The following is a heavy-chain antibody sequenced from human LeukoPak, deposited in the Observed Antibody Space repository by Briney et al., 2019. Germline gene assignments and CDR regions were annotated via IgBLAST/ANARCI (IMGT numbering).Heavy chain of an antibody. CDR3: AKEIGPSIAVAGTLFYSKGKRPYYYYGMDV. D-gene: IGHD6-19*01. Sequence: GRSLRLSCAASGFTFSSYGMHWVRQAPGKGLEWVAVISYDGSNKYYADSVKGRFTISRDNSKNTLYLQMNSLRAEDTAVYYCAKEIGPSIAVAGTLFYSKGKRPYYYYGMDVWGQGTTVTVSS. CDR2: ISYDGSNK. CDR1: GFTFSSYG. V-gene: IGHV3-30*18. J-gene: IGHJ6*02.